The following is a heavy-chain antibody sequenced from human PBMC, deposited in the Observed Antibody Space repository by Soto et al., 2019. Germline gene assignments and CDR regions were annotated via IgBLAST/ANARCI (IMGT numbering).Heavy chain of an antibody. J-gene: IGHJ5*02. CDR3: VRDGTKTLRDWFDP. D-gene: IGHD1-1*01. Sequence: SETLSLTCTVSGASISGFYWSWIRKSAGKGLEWIGRIYATGTTDYNPSLKSRVMMSVDTSKKQFSLKSRSVTAADTAVYYCVRDGTKTLRDWFDPWGQGISVTVSS. CDR1: GASISGFY. V-gene: IGHV4-4*07. CDR2: IYATGTT.